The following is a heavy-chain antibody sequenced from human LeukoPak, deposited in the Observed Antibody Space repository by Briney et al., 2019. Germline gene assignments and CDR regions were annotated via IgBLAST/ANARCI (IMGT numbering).Heavy chain of an antibody. CDR2: IKEDGSEK. Sequence: GGSLRLSCAASGFTFSSYAMSWVRQAPGKGLEWVANIKEDGSEKYYVDSVKGQFTISRDNAKNSLFLQMNYLRAEDTAIYYCARALAGHYYGSGSSFDYWGQGTLVTVSS. CDR3: ARALAGHYYGSGSSFDY. D-gene: IGHD3-10*01. J-gene: IGHJ4*02. CDR1: GFTFSSYA. V-gene: IGHV3-7*01.